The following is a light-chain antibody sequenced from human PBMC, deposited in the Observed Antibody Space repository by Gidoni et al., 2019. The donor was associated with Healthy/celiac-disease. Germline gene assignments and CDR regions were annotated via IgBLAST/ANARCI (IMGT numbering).Light chain of an antibody. Sequence: EIVLTQSPATLSLSPGERATLSCRASQSVSSYLAWYQQNPGQAPRLLIYDASNRATGIPARFSGSGSGTDFTLTISSLEPEDFAVYYCQQRSNWPLTFGPGTKVEIK. CDR3: QQRSNWPLT. J-gene: IGKJ3*01. CDR1: QSVSSY. CDR2: DAS. V-gene: IGKV3-11*01.